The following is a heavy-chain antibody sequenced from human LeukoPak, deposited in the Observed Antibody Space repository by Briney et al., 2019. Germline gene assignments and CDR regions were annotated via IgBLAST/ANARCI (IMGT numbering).Heavy chain of an antibody. J-gene: IGHJ4*02. D-gene: IGHD2-8*01. CDR1: GGSISSGSYY. CDR3: ARDWGVGIFDY. CDR2: IYTSGST. Sequence: RPSQILSLTCTVSGGSISSGSYYWSWIRQPAGKGLEWIGRIYTSGSTNYNPSLKSRVTISVDTSKYQFSLKLSSVTAADTAVYYCARDWGVGIFDYWGQGTLVTVSS. V-gene: IGHV4-61*02.